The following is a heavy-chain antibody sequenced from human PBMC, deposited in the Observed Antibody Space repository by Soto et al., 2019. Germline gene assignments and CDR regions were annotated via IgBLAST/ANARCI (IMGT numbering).Heavy chain of an antibody. J-gene: IGHJ4*02. CDR2: IYYSGST. CDR1: GGSISSYY. V-gene: IGHV4-59*08. CDR3: ARVGQWLALDY. Sequence: PSETLSLTCTVSGGSISSYYWSWIRQPPGKGLEWIGYIYYSGSTNYNPSLKSRVTISVDTSKNQFSLKLSSVTAADTAVYYCARVGQWLALDYWGQGTLVTVSS. D-gene: IGHD6-19*01.